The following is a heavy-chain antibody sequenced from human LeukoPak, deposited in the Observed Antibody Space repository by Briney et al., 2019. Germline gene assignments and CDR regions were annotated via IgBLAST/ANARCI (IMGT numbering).Heavy chain of an antibody. CDR3: ARDGHTDAFDI. CDR2: SYYSGSK. Sequence: PSETLSLTCTVSGGSISSGDYYWRWIRQPPGKGLDWIGYSYYSGSKYYNPSLKSRVTISVDTSKNQFSLKLSSVTAADTAVYYCARDGHTDAFDIWGQGTMVTVSS. J-gene: IGHJ3*02. CDR1: GGSISSGDYY. V-gene: IGHV4-30-4*08.